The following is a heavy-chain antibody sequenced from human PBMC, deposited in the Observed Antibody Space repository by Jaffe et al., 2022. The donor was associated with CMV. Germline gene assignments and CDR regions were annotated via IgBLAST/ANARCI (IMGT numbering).Heavy chain of an antibody. D-gene: IGHD3-16*01. J-gene: IGHJ6*02. V-gene: IGHV4-34*01. Sequence: QVQLQQWGAGLLKPSETLSLTCAVYGGSFSGYYWSWIRQPPGKGLEWIGEINHSGSTNYNPSLKSRVTISVDTSKNQFSLKLSSVTAADTAVYYCARISRGGGYGMDVWGQGTTVTVSS. CDR3: ARISRGGGYGMDV. CDR2: INHSGST. CDR1: GGSFSGYY.